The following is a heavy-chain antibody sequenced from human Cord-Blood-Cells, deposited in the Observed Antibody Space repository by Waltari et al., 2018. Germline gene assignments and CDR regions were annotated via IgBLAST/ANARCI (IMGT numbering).Heavy chain of an antibody. J-gene: IGHJ4*02. Sequence: QVQLQESGPGLVKPSQTLSLTCTVSGGSISSGGYYWSWLRQHPGKGLEWIGYIYSSGSTYYNPSLKSRVTISVDTSKNQFSLKLSSVTAADTAVYYCASGFRELLGGGYWGQGTLVTVSS. CDR1: GGSISSGGYY. CDR3: ASGFRELLGGGY. V-gene: IGHV4-31*03. CDR2: IYSSGST. D-gene: IGHD3-10*01.